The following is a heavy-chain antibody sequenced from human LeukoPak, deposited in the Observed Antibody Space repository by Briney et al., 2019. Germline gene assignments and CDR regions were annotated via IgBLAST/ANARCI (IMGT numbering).Heavy chain of an antibody. J-gene: IGHJ6*03. V-gene: IGHV3-7*01. CDR1: GFTFSSYW. Sequence: PGGSLRLSCAASGFTFSSYWMSWVRRAPGKGLEWVANIKQDGSEKYYVDSVKGRFTISRDNAKNSLYLQMNSLRAEDTAVYYCARSVVVVAATHLYYYYYYMDVWGKGTTVTVSS. CDR3: ARSVVVVAATHLYYYYYYMDV. CDR2: IKQDGSEK. D-gene: IGHD2-15*01.